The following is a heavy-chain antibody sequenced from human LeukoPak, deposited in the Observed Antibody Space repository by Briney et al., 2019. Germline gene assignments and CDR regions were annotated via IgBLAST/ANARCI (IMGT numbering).Heavy chain of an antibody. CDR3: ARRGSIGWYVDY. CDR2: ISSNGDST. V-gene: IGHV3-64*01. J-gene: IGHJ4*02. Sequence: PGGSLRLSCAASGFTFRSYAMQWVRQAPGKGLEYVSVISSNGDSTYYANSVKGRFTISRDNSKNTLYLQMGSLRAEDMAVYYCARRGSIGWYVDYWGQGTLVTVSS. D-gene: IGHD6-19*01. CDR1: GFTFRSYA.